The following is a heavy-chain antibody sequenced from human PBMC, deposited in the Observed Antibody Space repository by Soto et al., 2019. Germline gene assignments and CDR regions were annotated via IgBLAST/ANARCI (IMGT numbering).Heavy chain of an antibody. Sequence: QVRLVESGGGVVQPGRSLRLSCTASGFSFSSYAMYWFRQPPGKGLEWVAVISKDGMNKNYADSVKGRVTVSRDNANYSLDLQLNSRRGEDTAMYYCARDMYSSDYFVKWFEPWGQGPLVTVSS. CDR2: ISKDGMNK. D-gene: IGHD6-19*01. J-gene: IGHJ5*02. CDR1: GFSFSSYA. CDR3: ARDMYSSDYFVKWFEP. V-gene: IGHV3-30*04.